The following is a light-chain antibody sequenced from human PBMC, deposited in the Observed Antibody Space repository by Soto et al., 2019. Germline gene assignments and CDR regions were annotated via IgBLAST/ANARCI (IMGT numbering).Light chain of an antibody. Sequence: QSVLTQPPSVSGAPGQRVTISCTGSRSNIGAGYDVHWYQQLPGTAPKLLIYGNTNRPSGVPDRFSGSRSGTTASLAITGLRPEDEADYYGQSYDTRLSGYVFATGTKVTVL. J-gene: IGLJ1*01. CDR3: QSYDTRLSGYV. CDR1: RSNIGAGYD. V-gene: IGLV1-40*01. CDR2: GNT.